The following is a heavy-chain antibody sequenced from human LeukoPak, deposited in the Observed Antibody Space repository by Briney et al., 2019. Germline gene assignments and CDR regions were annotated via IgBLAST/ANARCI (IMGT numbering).Heavy chain of an antibody. J-gene: IGHJ4*02. CDR1: GYTFTGYY. CDR2: INPNSGGT. D-gene: IGHD3-16*02. Sequence: GASVKVSCKASGYTFTGYYMHWVRQAPGQGLEWMGWINPNSGGTKYAQKFQGRVTMTRDTSISTAYMELSRLRSDDTAVYYCASGAYDYVWGSYRHDYWGQGTLVTVSS. CDR3: ASGAYDYVWGSYRHDY. V-gene: IGHV1-2*02.